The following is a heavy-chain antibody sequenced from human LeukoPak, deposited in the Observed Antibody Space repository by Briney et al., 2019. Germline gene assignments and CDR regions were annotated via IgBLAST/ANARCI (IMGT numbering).Heavy chain of an antibody. V-gene: IGHV4-30-4*01. Sequence: SETLSLTCTVAGGSINSGDYYWSWIRQPPGKGLEWIGNIYHSGSTYYNPPLKSRVTMSVDTSKKQFSLKLRSVTAADTAVYYCARVTFYGYVLGAFDIWGQGTMVTVSS. CDR3: ARVTFYGYVLGAFDI. J-gene: IGHJ3*02. CDR2: IYHSGST. CDR1: GGSINSGDYY. D-gene: IGHD3-16*01.